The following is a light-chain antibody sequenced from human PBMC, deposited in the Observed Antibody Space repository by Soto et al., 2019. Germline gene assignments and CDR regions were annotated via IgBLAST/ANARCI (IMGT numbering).Light chain of an antibody. CDR1: SSDVGGYNY. CDR2: DVS. J-gene: IGLJ2*01. CDR3: CSYAGSYVV. Sequence: QSALTQPRSLSGSPGQSVTISCTGTSSDVGGYNYVSLYQQHPGKAPKLMIYDVSKRPSGVPDRFSGSKSGNTASLTISGLQAEDEADYYCCSYAGSYVVFGGGTKVTVL. V-gene: IGLV2-11*01.